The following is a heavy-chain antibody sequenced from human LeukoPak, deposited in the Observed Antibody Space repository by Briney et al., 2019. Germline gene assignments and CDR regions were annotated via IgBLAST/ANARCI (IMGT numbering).Heavy chain of an antibody. CDR1: GFTFSNYS. V-gene: IGHV3-21*01. CDR3: ARAKSYSSSPAPALQH. J-gene: IGHJ1*01. CDR2: ISSSSSYI. D-gene: IGHD6-6*01. Sequence: PGGSLRLSCAASGFTFSNYSMNWVRQAPGKGLEWVSSISSSSSYIYYADSVKGRFTISRDNAKNSLYLQMNSLRAEDTAVYYCARAKSYSSSPAPALQHWGQGTLVTVSS.